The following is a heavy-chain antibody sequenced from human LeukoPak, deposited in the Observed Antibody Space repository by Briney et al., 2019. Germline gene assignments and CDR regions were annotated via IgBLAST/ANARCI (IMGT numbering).Heavy chain of an antibody. CDR1: GGSISSGDYY. D-gene: IGHD3-22*01. V-gene: IGHV4-61*08. CDR3: ARGYYYDSRTYYFDY. CDR2: IYYSGST. J-gene: IGHJ4*02. Sequence: PSETLSLTCTVSGGSISSGDYYWSWIRQPPGKGLEWIGYIYYSGSTNYNPSLKSRVTISVDTSKNQFSLKLSSVTAADTAVYYCARGYYYDSRTYYFDYWGQGTLVTVSS.